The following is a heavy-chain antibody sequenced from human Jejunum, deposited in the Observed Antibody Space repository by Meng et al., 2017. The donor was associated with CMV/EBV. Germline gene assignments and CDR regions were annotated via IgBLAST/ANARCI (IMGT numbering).Heavy chain of an antibody. CDR3: ARDRNLTY. CDR2: IKQDESET. V-gene: IGHV3-7*01. Sequence: LSCVASGFTFRNHWMTWVRQAPGKGLEWVATIKQDESETYYVGSVKGRFTISRDNVENSVFLQMNSLRGDDTAVYYCARDRNLTYWGQGTLVTGSS. D-gene: IGHD3-9*01. J-gene: IGHJ4*02. CDR1: GFTFRNHW.